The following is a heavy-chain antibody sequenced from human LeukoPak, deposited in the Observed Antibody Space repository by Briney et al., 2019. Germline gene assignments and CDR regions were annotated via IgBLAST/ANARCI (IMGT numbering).Heavy chain of an antibody. CDR2: IYTSGST. CDR3: AGRSQAAAGSYYFDY. D-gene: IGHD6-13*01. CDR1: GGSISSYY. J-gene: IGHJ4*02. V-gene: IGHV4-4*09. Sequence: PSETLSLTCTVSGGSISSYYWSWIRQPPGKGLEWIGYIYTSGSTNYNPSLKSRVTISVDTSKNQFSLKLSSVTAADTAVYYCAGRSQAAAGSYYFDYWGQGTLVTVSS.